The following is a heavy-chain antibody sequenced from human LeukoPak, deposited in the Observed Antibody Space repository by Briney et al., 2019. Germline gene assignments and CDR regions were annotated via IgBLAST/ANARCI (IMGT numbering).Heavy chain of an antibody. V-gene: IGHV3-30-3*01. CDR2: ISYDGSDK. CDR1: GFTFSSYA. Sequence: GGSLRLSCAASGFTFSSYAMHWVRQAPGKGLEWVAVISYDGSDKYYADSVKGRFTISRDNSKNTLYLQMNSLRAEDTAVYYCAREKTVTTLGYDAFDIWGQGTMVTVSS. CDR3: AREKTVTTLGYDAFDI. D-gene: IGHD4-17*01. J-gene: IGHJ3*02.